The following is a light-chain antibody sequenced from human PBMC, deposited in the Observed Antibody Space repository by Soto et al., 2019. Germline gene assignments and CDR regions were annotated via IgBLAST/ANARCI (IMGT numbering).Light chain of an antibody. J-gene: IGKJ5*01. CDR2: GAS. CDR3: QQRHMWPIT. V-gene: IGKV3D-20*02. CDR1: QSISSSY. Sequence: EIVLTQSPGTLSLSPGERATLSCRASQSISSSYLAWYQQKPGQAPGLLIYGASRRATGIPDRFIGSGSGTDFTLTISSLEPEDSAVYYCQQRHMWPITFGQGTRLEIK.